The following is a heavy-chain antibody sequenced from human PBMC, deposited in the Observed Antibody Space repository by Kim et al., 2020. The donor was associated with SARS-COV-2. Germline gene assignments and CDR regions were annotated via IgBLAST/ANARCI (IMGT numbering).Heavy chain of an antibody. V-gene: IGHV4-34*01. J-gene: IGHJ4*02. Sequence: YNPSLKSRVTITTDRSKNQFSPRLTSLTAADTAFYFCARGVSNSSAWELDYWGRGSLVTVSS. D-gene: IGHD3-22*01. CDR3: ARGVSNSSAWELDY.